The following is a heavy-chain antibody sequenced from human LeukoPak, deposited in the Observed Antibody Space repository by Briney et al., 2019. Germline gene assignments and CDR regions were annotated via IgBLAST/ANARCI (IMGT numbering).Heavy chain of an antibody. CDR3: AASSSPYYYYGMDV. V-gene: IGHV1-69*13. CDR2: IIPIFGTA. J-gene: IGHJ6*02. D-gene: IGHD6-6*01. CDR1: GGTFSSYA. Sequence: SVKVSCKASGGTFSSYAISWVRQAPGQGLEWMGGIIPIFGTASYAQKFQGRVTITADESTSTAYMELSSLRSEDTAVYYCAASSSPYYYYGMDVWGQGTTVTVSS.